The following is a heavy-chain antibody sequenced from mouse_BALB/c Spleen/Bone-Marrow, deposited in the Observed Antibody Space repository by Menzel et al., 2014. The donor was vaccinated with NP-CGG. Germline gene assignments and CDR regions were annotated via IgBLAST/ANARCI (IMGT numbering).Heavy chain of an antibody. CDR3: ARTMIRGYFDV. V-gene: IGHV1-9*01. D-gene: IGHD2-4*01. CDR1: GYTFSSDW. Sequence: VQLQESGADLMKPGASIKISCKATGYTFSSDWIEWVKQRPGHGLEWIGEILPGSGSTNYNEKFKGRATFTADTSSNTAYMQLSSLTSEDSAVYYCARTMIRGYFDVWGAGTTVTASS. J-gene: IGHJ1*01. CDR2: ILPGSGST.